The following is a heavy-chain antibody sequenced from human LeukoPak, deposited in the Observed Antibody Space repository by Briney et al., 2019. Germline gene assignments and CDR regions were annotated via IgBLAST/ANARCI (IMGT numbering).Heavy chain of an antibody. CDR3: AKDGVLWFGELLQRGYYFDY. Sequence: GGSLRLSCAASGFTFSSYAMHWVRQAPGKGLEYVSAISSNGGSTSYANSVKGRFTISRDNSKNTLYLQMNSLRAEDTAIYYCAKDGVLWFGELLQRGYYFDYWGQGTLVTVSS. J-gene: IGHJ4*02. V-gene: IGHV3-64*01. CDR1: GFTFSSYA. D-gene: IGHD3-10*01. CDR2: ISSNGGST.